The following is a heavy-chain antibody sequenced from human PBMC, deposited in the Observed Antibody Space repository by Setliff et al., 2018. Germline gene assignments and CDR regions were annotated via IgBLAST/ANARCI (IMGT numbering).Heavy chain of an antibody. V-gene: IGHV4-61*09. Sequence: SETLSLTCSVSGGSISSDGFYWSWIRQSAGRGLEWIGHFHTGGATDYNLSLKSRVTISLDSSKNQFSLRLSSVTAADAAVYFCARESATIGEFPLYYFDKWGQGIPVTVSS. CDR1: GGSISSDGFY. CDR2: FHTGGAT. CDR3: ARESATIGEFPLYYFDK. D-gene: IGHD3-10*01. J-gene: IGHJ4*02.